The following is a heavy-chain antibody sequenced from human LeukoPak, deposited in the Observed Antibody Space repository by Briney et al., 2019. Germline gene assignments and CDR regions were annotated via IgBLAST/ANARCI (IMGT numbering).Heavy chain of an antibody. CDR2: IYHSGST. CDR1: GGSISSSNW. J-gene: IGHJ3*02. D-gene: IGHD4-23*01. Sequence: PSETLSLTCAVSGGSISSSNWWSWVHQPPGKGLEWIGEIYHSGSTNYNPSLKSRVTISVDKSKNQFSLKLSSVTAADTAVYYCARDEAVDTRHDAFDIWGQGTMVTVSS. CDR3: ARDEAVDTRHDAFDI. V-gene: IGHV4-4*02.